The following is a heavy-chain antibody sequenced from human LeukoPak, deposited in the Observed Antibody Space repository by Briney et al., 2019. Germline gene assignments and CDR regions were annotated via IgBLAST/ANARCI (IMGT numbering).Heavy chain of an antibody. CDR2: INQGGSDK. J-gene: IGHJ4*02. V-gene: IGHV3-7*01. CDR1: GFTFSGHW. CDR3: TRDRSRAEDD. Sequence: GGSLRLSCAASGFTFSGHWMSWVRQAPGKGLEWVANINQGGSDKYYVDSVKGRFTISRDNANNLLCLQMNSLRGEDTAVYYCTRDRSRAEDDWGQGTLVTVSS. D-gene: IGHD1-14*01.